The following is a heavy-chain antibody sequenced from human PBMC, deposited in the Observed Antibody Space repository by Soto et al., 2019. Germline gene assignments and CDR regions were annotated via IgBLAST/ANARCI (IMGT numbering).Heavy chain of an antibody. CDR3: ARLDYGGYGLVY. J-gene: IGHJ4*02. Sequence: QVPLVQSGAEVKKPGASVKVSCKASGYTFTNYDINWVRQATGQGLEWMGWMNPNSGYTGYAQKFQGRVTMTRNTSISTAYMELSSLRSEDTAVYYCARLDYGGYGLVYWGQGTLVTVSS. V-gene: IGHV1-8*01. CDR1: GYTFTNYD. CDR2: MNPNSGYT. D-gene: IGHD5-12*01.